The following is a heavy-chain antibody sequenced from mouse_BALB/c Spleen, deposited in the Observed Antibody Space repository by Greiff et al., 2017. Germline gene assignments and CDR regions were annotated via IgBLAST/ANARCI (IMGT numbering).Heavy chain of an antibody. CDR1: GYTFTSYV. Sequence: VQLQQSGPELVKPGASVKMSCKASGYTFTSYVMHWVKQKPGQGLEWIGYINPYNDGTKYNEKFKGKATLTSDKSSSTAYMELSSLTSEDSAVYYCANMITNWYFDVWGAGTTVTVSS. CDR3: ANMITNWYFDV. D-gene: IGHD2-4*01. V-gene: IGHV1-14*01. CDR2: INPYNDGT. J-gene: IGHJ1*01.